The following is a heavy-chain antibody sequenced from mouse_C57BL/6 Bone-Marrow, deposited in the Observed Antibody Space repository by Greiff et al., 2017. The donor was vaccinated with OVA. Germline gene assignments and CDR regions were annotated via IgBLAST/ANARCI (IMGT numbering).Heavy chain of an antibody. V-gene: IGHV14-4*01. CDR2: IDPENGDT. CDR3: TTSFITTVGGFAY. Sequence: LVESGAELVRPGASVKLSCTASGFNIKDDYMHWVKQRPEQGLEWIGWIDPENGDTEYASKFQGKATITADTSSNTAYLQLSSLTSEDTAVYYCTTSFITTVGGFAYWGQGTLVTVSA. CDR1: GFNIKDDY. D-gene: IGHD1-1*01. J-gene: IGHJ3*01.